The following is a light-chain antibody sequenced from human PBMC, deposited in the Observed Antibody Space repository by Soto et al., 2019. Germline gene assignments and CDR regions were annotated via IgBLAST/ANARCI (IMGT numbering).Light chain of an antibody. CDR2: DAS. J-gene: IGKJ4*01. V-gene: IGKV1-5*01. Sequence: DIQMPQYPSTLSASVGDRVTITCRASQSISSWLAWYQQKPGKAPKLLIYDASSLESGVPSRFSGSGSGTEFTLTISSLQPDDFATYYCQQYNSYAPVLTFGGGTKVDI. CDR1: QSISSW. CDR3: QQYNSYAPVLT.